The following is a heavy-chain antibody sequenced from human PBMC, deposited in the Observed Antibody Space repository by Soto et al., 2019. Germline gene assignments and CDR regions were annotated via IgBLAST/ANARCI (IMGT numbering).Heavy chain of an antibody. CDR1: GDSISNYY. V-gene: IGHV4-59*01. CDR2: IYYSGST. CDR3: EKANSGYGSFDP. D-gene: IGHD5-12*01. J-gene: IGHJ5*02. Sequence: SETLSLTCTVSGDSISNYYCSWIRQSPGKGLEWIGYIYYSGSTNYNPSLKSRVTISIDKSKNQFSLKLTSVTAADTAMYYCEKANSGYGSFDPWGQGILVTVSS.